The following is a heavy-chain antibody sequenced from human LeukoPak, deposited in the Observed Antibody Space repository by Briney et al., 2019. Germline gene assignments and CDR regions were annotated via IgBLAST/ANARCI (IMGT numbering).Heavy chain of an antibody. D-gene: IGHD3-10*01. CDR3: ARAHYYGSGSYSIYDFDY. V-gene: IGHV3-64*01. J-gene: IGHJ4*02. CDR2: ITPNGGST. CDR1: GFTFSSFA. Sequence: GGSLRLSCAASGFTFSSFAMHWVRQAPGKGLEYVSAITPNGGSTYYANSVKGRFTISRDDSKNTLYLQMGSLKVEDMAVYYCARAHYYGSGSYSIYDFDYWGQGTLVTVSS.